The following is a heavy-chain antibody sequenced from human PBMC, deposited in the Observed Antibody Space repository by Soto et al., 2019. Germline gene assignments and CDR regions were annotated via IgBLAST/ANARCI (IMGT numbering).Heavy chain of an antibody. V-gene: IGHV4-59*01. CDR3: AREPSGGYYDSSGYLDY. J-gene: IGHJ4*02. D-gene: IGHD3-22*01. CDR2: IYYSGST. Sequence: SETLSLTCTVSGGSISSYYWSWIRQPPGKGLEWIGYIYYSGSTFYNPSLKSRVTISFDTSKIQFSLKLSSLTAADTAVYFCAREPSGGYYDSSGYLDYWGQGTLVTVSS. CDR1: GGSISSYY.